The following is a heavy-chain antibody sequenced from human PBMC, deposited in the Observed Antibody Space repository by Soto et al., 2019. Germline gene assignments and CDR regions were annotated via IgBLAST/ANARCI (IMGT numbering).Heavy chain of an antibody. V-gene: IGHV1-69*13. CDR2: VIPIFGTA. Sequence: ASVKVSCKASGGTFSSYAISWVRQAPGQGLEWMGGVIPIFGTANYAQKFQGRVTITADGSTSTAYMELSSLRSEDTAVYYCARDRYSSGWYYYWGQGTLVTVSS. J-gene: IGHJ4*02. CDR3: ARDRYSSGWYYY. D-gene: IGHD6-19*01. CDR1: GGTFSSYA.